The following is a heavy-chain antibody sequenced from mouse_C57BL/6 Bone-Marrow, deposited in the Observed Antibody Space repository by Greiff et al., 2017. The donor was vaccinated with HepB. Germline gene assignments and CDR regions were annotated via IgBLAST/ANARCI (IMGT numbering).Heavy chain of an antibody. CDR3: ARRGSYGSSYDYYAMDY. J-gene: IGHJ4*01. D-gene: IGHD1-1*01. CDR1: GFTFSDYG. Sequence: EVQLVESGGGLVNPGGSLKLSCAASGFTFSDYGMHWVRQAPEKGLEWVAYISSGSSTIYYADTVKGRFTISRDNAKNTLFLQMTSLRSEDTAMYYCARRGSYGSSYDYYAMDYWGQGTSVTVSS. CDR2: ISSGSSTI. V-gene: IGHV5-17*01.